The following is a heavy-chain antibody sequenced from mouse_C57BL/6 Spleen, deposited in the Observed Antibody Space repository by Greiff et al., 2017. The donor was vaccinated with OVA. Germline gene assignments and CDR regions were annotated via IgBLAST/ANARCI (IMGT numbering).Heavy chain of an antibody. J-gene: IGHJ4*01. CDR3: ARHQTAQATFDAMDY. Sequence: QVQLQQPGAELVKPGASVKLSCKASGYTFTSYWMQWVKQRPGQGLEWIGEIDPSDSYTNYNQKFKGKATLTVDPSSSTAYMQLSSLTSEDSAVYYCARHQTAQATFDAMDYWGQGTSVTVSS. V-gene: IGHV1-50*01. CDR1: GYTFTSYW. D-gene: IGHD3-2*02. CDR2: IDPSDSYT.